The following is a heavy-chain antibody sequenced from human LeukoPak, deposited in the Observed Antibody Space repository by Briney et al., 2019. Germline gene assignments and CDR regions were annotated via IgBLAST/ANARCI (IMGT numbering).Heavy chain of an antibody. V-gene: IGHV1-8*01. CDR1: GYTFTSDV. Sequence: ASVKVSCKASGYTFTSDVNWVRQATGQGLEWMGWMNPNSGNTGYAQKFQGRVTMTRDTSISTAYMELSRLRSDDTAVYYCAREGSSSHGSYYYYYMDVWGKGTTVTVSS. J-gene: IGHJ6*03. D-gene: IGHD6-6*01. CDR2: MNPNSGNT. CDR3: AREGSSSHGSYYYYYMDV.